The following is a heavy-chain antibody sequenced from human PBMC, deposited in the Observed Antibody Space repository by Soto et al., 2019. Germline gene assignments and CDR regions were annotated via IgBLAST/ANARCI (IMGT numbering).Heavy chain of an antibody. J-gene: IGHJ4*01. V-gene: IGHV1-46*01. D-gene: IGHD2-21*02. CDR3: SRDVYCGGDCYARYFDY. CDR1: GYTFPSHS. CDR2: INPSGGST. Sequence: ASGKVCSTASGYTFPSHSMHWVRQAPGQGLEWMGIINPSGGSTSYAQKFQGRVTMTRDTSTSTVYMELSSLRSEDTAVYYCSRDVYCGGDCYARYFDYWGHGPLFPVPS.